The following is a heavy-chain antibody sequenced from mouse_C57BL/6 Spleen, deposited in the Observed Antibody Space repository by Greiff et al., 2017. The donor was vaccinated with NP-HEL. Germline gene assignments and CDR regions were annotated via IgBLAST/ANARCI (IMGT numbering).Heavy chain of an antibody. Sequence: QVQLKQSGAELVRPGASVTLSCKASGYTFTDYEMHWVKQTPVHGLEWIGAIDPETGGTAYNQKFKGKAILTADKSSSTAYMELRSLTSEDSAVYYCTSPPLWRGFAYWGQGTLVTVSA. CDR1: GYTFTDYE. D-gene: IGHD1-1*02. CDR3: TSPPLWRGFAY. V-gene: IGHV1-15*01. CDR2: IDPETGGT. J-gene: IGHJ3*01.